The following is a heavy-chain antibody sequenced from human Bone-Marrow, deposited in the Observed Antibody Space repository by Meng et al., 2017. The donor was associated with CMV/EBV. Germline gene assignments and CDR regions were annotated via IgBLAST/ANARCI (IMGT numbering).Heavy chain of an antibody. CDR2: NSGTGSYI. CDR1: GFTFSGYS. CDR3: ARDDTQETDYYGTDV. V-gene: IGHV3-21*01. Sequence: GGSLSLSCAASGFTFSGYSMSWVRQTPGKGLKWVSSNSGTGSYIYYADSVRGRFTISRDNAKNSLFLQMNSLRAEDTAVYYCARDDTQETDYYGTDVWGQGTTVTVSS. J-gene: IGHJ6*02.